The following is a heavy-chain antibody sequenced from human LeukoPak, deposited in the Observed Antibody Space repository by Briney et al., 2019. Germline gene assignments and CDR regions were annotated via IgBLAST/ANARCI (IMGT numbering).Heavy chain of an antibody. CDR3: AKHGHYYDSSPPARFDP. V-gene: IGHV4-59*08. J-gene: IGHJ5*02. D-gene: IGHD3-22*01. CDR1: GGPISSYY. CDR2: IYYSGST. Sequence: SETLSLTCTASGGPISSYYWSWFRQPPGKGLEWIGYIYYSGSTNYNPPLKSRVTISVDTSKNQFSLKLSSVTAADTAVYYCAKHGHYYDSSPPARFDPWGQGTLVTVSS.